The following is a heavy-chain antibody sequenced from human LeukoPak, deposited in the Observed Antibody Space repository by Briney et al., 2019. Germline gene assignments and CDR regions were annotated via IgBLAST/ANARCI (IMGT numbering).Heavy chain of an antibody. J-gene: IGHJ4*02. CDR1: GYTFTGYY. CDR2: INPNSGGT. CDR3: ARVPLYSSGLDFDY. D-gene: IGHD6-19*01. Sequence: ASVKVSCKASGYTFTGYYMHWVRQAPGQGLEWMGWINPNSGGTNYAQKFQGRATMTRDTSISTAYMELSRLRSDDTAVYYCARVPLYSSGLDFDYWGQGTLVTVSS. V-gene: IGHV1-2*02.